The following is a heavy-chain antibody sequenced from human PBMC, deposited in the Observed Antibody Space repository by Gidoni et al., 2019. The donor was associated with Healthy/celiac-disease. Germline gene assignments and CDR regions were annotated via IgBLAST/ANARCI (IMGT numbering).Heavy chain of an antibody. Sequence: QVQLVQSGAEVKKPGASVKVSCKASGYIFIGCYMHWVRQAPGQGLEWMGWINPKNGDTKYEQKFQGRVIMTRDTSISTAYMELNRLTSDDTAAYYCARVEWELPFDYWGQGTLVTVSS. V-gene: IGHV1-2*02. CDR2: INPKNGDT. J-gene: IGHJ4*02. CDR3: ARVEWELPFDY. D-gene: IGHD1-26*01. CDR1: GYIFIGCY.